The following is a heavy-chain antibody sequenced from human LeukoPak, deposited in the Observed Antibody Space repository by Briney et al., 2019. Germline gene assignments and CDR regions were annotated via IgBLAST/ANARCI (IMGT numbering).Heavy chain of an antibody. CDR1: GGSISSYY. CDR3: ASGTHYYDSSGLDY. CDR2: IYYSGST. D-gene: IGHD3-22*01. V-gene: IGHV4-59*01. Sequence: SETLSLTCTVSGGSISSYYWSWIRQPPGKGLEWIGYIYYSGSTNYNPSLKSRVTISVDTSKNQFSPKLSSVTAADTAVYYCASGTHYYDSSGLDYWGQGTLVTVSS. J-gene: IGHJ4*02.